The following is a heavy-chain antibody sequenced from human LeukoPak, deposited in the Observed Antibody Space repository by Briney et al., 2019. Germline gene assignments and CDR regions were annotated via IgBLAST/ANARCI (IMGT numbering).Heavy chain of an antibody. CDR3: AKVGTGNHQYGSGDFDF. V-gene: IGHV3-21*01. CDR2: ISFSRDHK. Sequence: GGSLRLSCEASRFIFSRCAMDGVPDAPGRGLECVSGISFSRDHKYYADAVKGRFTISTDNAKTSMFLEMNSLSAEDTAVYYSAKVGTGNHQYGSGDFDFWGQGTLVTVSS. CDR1: RFIFSRCA. J-gene: IGHJ4*02. D-gene: IGHD3-10*01.